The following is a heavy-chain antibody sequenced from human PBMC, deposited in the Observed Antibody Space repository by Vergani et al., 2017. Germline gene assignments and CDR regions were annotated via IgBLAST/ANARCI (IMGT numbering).Heavy chain of an antibody. D-gene: IGHD3-9*01. CDR1: GFTFSSYG. CDR2: ISYDGSNK. V-gene: IGHV3-30*03. J-gene: IGHJ6*02. CDR3: ARDSGYDILTGWYYYYYGMDV. Sequence: QVQLVESGGGVVQPGRSLRLSCAASGFTFSSYGMHWVRQAPGKGLEWVAVISYDGSNKYYADSVKGRFTISRDNAKNSLYLQMNSLRAEDTAVYYCARDSGYDILTGWYYYYYGMDVWGQGP.